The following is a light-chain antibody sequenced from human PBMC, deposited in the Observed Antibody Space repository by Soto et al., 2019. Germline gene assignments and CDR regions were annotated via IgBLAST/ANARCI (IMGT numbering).Light chain of an antibody. J-gene: IGKJ1*01. CDR2: AAS. CDR3: QQSYSTWT. Sequence: DIQMTQSPSSLSASIGDRVTITCRASQSISSYLNWYQQKPGIAPKLLIYAASSLQSGVPSRFSGSGSGTDFTLTISSLQPEDFATYSCQQSYSTWTFGQGTRVEIK. CDR1: QSISSY. V-gene: IGKV1-39*01.